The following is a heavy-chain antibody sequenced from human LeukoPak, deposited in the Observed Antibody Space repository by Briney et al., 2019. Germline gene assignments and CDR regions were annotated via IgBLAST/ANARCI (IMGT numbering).Heavy chain of an antibody. CDR3: AKGGRRITTAYNWFDP. J-gene: IGHJ5*02. CDR2: INWNSGNI. CDR1: GFTFADYA. D-gene: IGHD1-1*01. V-gene: IGHV3-9*01. Sequence: GGSLRLSCAVSGFTFADYAMHWVRQAPGKGLEWVSGINWNSGNIVYADSVKGRFTISRDNAKNSVHLQMNTLRVEDTALYYCAKGGRRITTAYNWFDPWGQGTLVTVSS.